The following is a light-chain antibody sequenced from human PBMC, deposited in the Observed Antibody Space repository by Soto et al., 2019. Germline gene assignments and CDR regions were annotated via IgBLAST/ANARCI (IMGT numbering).Light chain of an antibody. CDR1: QSVSSSY. V-gene: IGKV3-20*01. CDR3: QQYGSSPPWT. J-gene: IGKJ1*01. Sequence: EIVLTQSPGTLSLSPGERATLSCRASQSVSSSYLAWYQQNPGQAPRLLIYGASSRATGIPDRFSGSGSLTDFTLIISRLEPEDFAVYYCQQYGSSPPWTFGQGTKVDIK. CDR2: GAS.